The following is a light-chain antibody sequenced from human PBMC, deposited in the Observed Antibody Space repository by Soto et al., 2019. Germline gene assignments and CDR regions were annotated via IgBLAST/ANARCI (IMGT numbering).Light chain of an antibody. J-gene: IGKJ5*01. CDR3: QQTYSTPPVT. CDR2: AAS. V-gene: IGKV1-39*01. CDR1: QNINRY. Sequence: DIQMTQSPSSLSASVGDRVTITCRASQNINRYLSWYQQKPGKAPMLLIYAASSLHSGVPSRFLGSGSGTDFTLTISSLQPEVIATDYCQQTYSTPPVTFGQGTRLEIK.